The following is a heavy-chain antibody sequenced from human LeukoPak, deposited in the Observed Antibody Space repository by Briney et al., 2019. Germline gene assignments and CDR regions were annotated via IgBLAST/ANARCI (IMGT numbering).Heavy chain of an antibody. V-gene: IGHV3-66*02. Sequence: GGSLRLSCAASGFTVSSNYMSWVRQAPGKGLEWVSVIYSGGSTYYADSVKGRFTISRDNSKNTLYLQMNSLRAEDTAAYYCARDRGIRPYYYYYMDVWGKGTTVTVSS. CDR1: GFTVSSNY. CDR3: ARDRGIRPYYYYYMDV. CDR2: IYSGGST. D-gene: IGHD1-14*01. J-gene: IGHJ6*03.